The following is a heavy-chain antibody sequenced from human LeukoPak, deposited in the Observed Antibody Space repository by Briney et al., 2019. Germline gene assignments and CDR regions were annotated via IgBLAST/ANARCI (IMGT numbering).Heavy chain of an antibody. CDR3: AKPPSWIQLWFWYFDL. CDR1: GFTFSSYS. CDR2: ISSSSSYI. V-gene: IGHV3-21*04. J-gene: IGHJ2*01. Sequence: GGSLRLSCAASGFTFSSYSMNWVRQAPGKGLEWVSSISSSSSYIYYADSVKGRFTISRDNSKNTLYLQMNSLRAEDTAVYYCAKPPSWIQLWFWYFDLWGRGTLVTVSS. D-gene: IGHD5-18*01.